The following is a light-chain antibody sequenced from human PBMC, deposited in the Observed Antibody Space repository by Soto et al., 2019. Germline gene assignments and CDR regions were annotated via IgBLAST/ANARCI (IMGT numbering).Light chain of an antibody. CDR3: QQDTSCPRT. CDR1: QGITSW. V-gene: IGKV1-12*01. Sequence: DIQMTQSPSFVSASVGDRVTISCRASQGITSWLAWYQQKPGKAPKLLIYAASTLQGGVPSRFSGSGSGTEFTLTISSLQPKDVATYYCQQDTSCPRTFGQGTKVDI. CDR2: AAS. J-gene: IGKJ1*01.